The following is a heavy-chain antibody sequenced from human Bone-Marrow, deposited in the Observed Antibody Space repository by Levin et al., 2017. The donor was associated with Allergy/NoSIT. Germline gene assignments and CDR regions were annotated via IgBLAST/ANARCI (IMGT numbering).Heavy chain of an antibody. Sequence: LSLPCAASGFTFNIAWMSWVRQAPGKGLEWVGRTKSKSDGGTEDYAAPVKGRFTISRDDSKNTVYLEMNSLQIEDTAVYYCTTDGSSWYEGEYYFDSWGQGTLVTVSS. D-gene: IGHD6-13*01. J-gene: IGHJ4*02. CDR1: GFTFNIAW. CDR2: TKSKSDGGTE. V-gene: IGHV3-15*01. CDR3: TTDGSSWYEGEYYFDS.